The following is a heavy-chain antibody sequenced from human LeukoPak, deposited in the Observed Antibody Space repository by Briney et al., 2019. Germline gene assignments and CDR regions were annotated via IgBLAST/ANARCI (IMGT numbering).Heavy chain of an antibody. CDR1: GFTLSSYA. CDR2: FSHSGDDT. V-gene: IGHV3-23*01. Sequence: PGGSLRLSCAASGFTLSSYAMNWVRQAPGKGLEWVSTFSHSGDDTYYAASVKGRFTISRDNSENTLYLQMNSLTAEDTAVYYCAKDRCGGSCDPGLFDCWGQGTLVTVSS. CDR3: AKDRCGGSCDPGLFDC. J-gene: IGHJ4*02. D-gene: IGHD2-15*01.